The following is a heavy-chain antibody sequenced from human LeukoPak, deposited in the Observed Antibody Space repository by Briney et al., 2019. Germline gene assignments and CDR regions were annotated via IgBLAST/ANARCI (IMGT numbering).Heavy chain of an antibody. CDR1: GGSISSYY. V-gene: IGHV4-4*07. Sequence: SETLSLTCTVSGGSISSYYWSWIRQPAGKGLEWIGRIYTSGSTNYNASLQSRVSMSVDTSKNQFSLKLSSVTAADTAVIYCARENSGSYREFDYWGQGTLVTVSS. J-gene: IGHJ4*02. CDR3: ARENSGSYREFDY. CDR2: IYTSGST. D-gene: IGHD1-26*01.